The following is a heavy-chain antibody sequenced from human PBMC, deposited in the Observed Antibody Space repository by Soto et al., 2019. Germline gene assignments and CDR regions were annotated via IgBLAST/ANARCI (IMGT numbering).Heavy chain of an antibody. Sequence: SETLSLTCAVSGGSISSSNWWSWVRQPPGKGLEWIGEIYYSGSTNYNPSLKSRVTISVDTSKNQFSLKLSSVTAADTAVYYCAGGRRGVDYWGQGTLVTVSS. V-gene: IGHV4-4*02. CDR2: IYYSGST. CDR1: GGSISSSNW. J-gene: IGHJ4*02. CDR3: AGGRRGVDY. D-gene: IGHD3-10*01.